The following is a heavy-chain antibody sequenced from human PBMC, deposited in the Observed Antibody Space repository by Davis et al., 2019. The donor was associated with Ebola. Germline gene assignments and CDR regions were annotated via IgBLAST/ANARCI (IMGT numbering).Heavy chain of an antibody. V-gene: IGHV1-8*01. J-gene: IGHJ4*02. CDR1: GYTFTSYD. Sequence: ASVKVSCKASGYTFTSYDINWVRQATGQGLEWMGWISAYNGNTNYAQKFQGRVTMTRNTSISTAYMELSSLRSEDTAVYYCARSGSYCGGDCLDYWGQGTLVTVSS. CDR3: ARSGSYCGGDCLDY. D-gene: IGHD2-21*01. CDR2: ISAYNGNT.